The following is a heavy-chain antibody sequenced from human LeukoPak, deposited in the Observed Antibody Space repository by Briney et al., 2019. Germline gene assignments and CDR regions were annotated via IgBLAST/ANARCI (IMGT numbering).Heavy chain of an antibody. Sequence: PGGSLRLSCAASGFTSSSYSMNWVRQAPGKGLEWVSSISSSSSYIYYADSVKGRFTISRDNAKNSLYLQMNSLRAEDTAVYYCARADCSGGSCYSFDAFDIWGQGTMVTVSS. J-gene: IGHJ3*02. V-gene: IGHV3-21*01. CDR2: ISSSSSYI. CDR3: ARADCSGGSCYSFDAFDI. CDR1: GFTSSSYS. D-gene: IGHD2-15*01.